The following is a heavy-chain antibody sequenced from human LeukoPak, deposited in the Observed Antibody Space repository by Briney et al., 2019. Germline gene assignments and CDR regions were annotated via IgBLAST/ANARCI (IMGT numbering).Heavy chain of an antibody. V-gene: IGHV4-59*01. CDR2: VYYSGST. J-gene: IGHJ3*02. D-gene: IGHD3-9*01. CDR3: AGHILTGYYGAFDI. Sequence: SETLSLTCTVSGGSISSYYWSWIRQPPGKGLEWIGYVYYSGSTNYNPSLKSRVTISVDTSKNQFSLKLSSVTAADTAVYYCAGHILTGYYGAFDIWGQGTMVTVSS. CDR1: GGSISSYY.